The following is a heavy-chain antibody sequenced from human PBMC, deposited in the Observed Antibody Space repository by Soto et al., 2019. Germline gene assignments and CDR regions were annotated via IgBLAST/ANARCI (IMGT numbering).Heavy chain of an antibody. Sequence: QEQLVQSGAEVKKSGSSVKVSCKASGGLFSTYAISWVRQAPGQGLEWMGGIIPVFATTYYAEKFEGRVTITADESTNTAYMELGSLRSEDTAMYYSARGDSGYVWFNEIWGQGTLVTVSS. CDR1: GGLFSTYA. V-gene: IGHV1-69*01. D-gene: IGHD3-22*01. CDR2: IIPVFATT. CDR3: ARGDSGYVWFNEI. J-gene: IGHJ4*02.